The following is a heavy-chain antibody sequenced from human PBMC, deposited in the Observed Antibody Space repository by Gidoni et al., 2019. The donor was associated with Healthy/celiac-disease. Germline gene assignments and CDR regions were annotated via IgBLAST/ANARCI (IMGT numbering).Heavy chain of an antibody. J-gene: IGHJ4*02. V-gene: IGHV3-30*18. Sequence: QVQLVESGGGVFQPGRSLRLSCADSGFTFSSYGMHWVRQAPGKGLEWVAVISYDGSNKYYADSVKGRFTISRDNSKNTLYLQMNSLRAEDTAVYYCAKEGVAAAGADYWGQGTLVTVSS. CDR3: AKEGVAAAGADY. D-gene: IGHD6-13*01. CDR1: GFTFSSYG. CDR2: ISYDGSNK.